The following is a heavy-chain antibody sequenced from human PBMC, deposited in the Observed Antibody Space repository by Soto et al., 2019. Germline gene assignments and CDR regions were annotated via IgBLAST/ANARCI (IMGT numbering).Heavy chain of an antibody. CDR2: VYSSGGT. V-gene: IGHV4-4*07. CDR3: ARGQRFSDWFDP. J-gene: IGHJ5*02. CDR1: GGSMTSYY. D-gene: IGHD3-3*01. Sequence: WETVSLTCTVSGGSMTSYYWTWIRQPAGKGLEWIGRVYSSGGTHYNPSLKSRVTISLDTSKNQFSLRLLSVTDADTAVYFCARGQRFSDWFDPWGQGTLVTVSS.